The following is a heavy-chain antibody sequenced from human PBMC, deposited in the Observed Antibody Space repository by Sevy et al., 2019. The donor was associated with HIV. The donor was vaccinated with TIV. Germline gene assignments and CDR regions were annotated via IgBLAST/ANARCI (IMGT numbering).Heavy chain of an antibody. D-gene: IGHD4-17*01. CDR2: ISNSGTTI. CDR1: GFTFSSYE. Sequence: GGSLRLSCAASGFTFSSYEMNWVRQAPGKGLEWVSYISNSGTTISYSDSVGGRFSISRDNARNSLYLQMNSLRAEDTAVYYCARDLPPSATTVAHFDYWGQGTLVTVS. J-gene: IGHJ4*02. CDR3: ARDLPPSATTVAHFDY. V-gene: IGHV3-48*03.